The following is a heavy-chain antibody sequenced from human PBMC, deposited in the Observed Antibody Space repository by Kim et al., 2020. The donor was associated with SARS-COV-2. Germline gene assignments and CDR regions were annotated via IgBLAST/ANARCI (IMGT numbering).Heavy chain of an antibody. CDR2: IYHSGST. CDR3: ARGGEIAMSTPHTSIAY. J-gene: IGHJ4*02. CDR1: GGSISSSNW. V-gene: IGHV4-4*02. Sequence: SETLSLTCAVSGGSISSSNWWSWVRQPPGKGLEWIGEIYHSGSTNYNPSLKSRVTISVDKSKNQFSLKLSSVTAADTAVYYCARGGEIAMSTPHTSIAYWGQGTLVTVSS. D-gene: IGHD2-2*01.